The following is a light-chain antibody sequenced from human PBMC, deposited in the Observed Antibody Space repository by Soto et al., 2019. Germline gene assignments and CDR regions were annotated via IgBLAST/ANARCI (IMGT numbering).Light chain of an antibody. CDR1: QSVSRN. CDR2: GAS. Sequence: EIVLTQSPGTLSLSPGERATLSCRASQSVSRNLAWYQQKPGQAPGLLIYGASTRATAIPARFSGSGSGTDFTLTVSSLQPEDFAVYYCQHDYNLLTFGGGTKVDIK. V-gene: IGKV3D-7*01. J-gene: IGKJ4*01. CDR3: QHDYNLLT.